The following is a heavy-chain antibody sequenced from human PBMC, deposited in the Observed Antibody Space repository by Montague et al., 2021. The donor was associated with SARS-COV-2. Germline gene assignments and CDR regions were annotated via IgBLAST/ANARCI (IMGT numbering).Heavy chain of an antibody. CDR2: INNRGNT. J-gene: IGHJ6*03. CDR3: VRVTHPRSAWPKYMDA. Sequence: SETLSLTCTVSGDSISSTSYYWGWIRQPPGKGLEWIGSINNRGNTYNKPSLRSRVSISVDTSKNQFSLNLRSVTAADTGLFYCVRVTHPRSAWPKYMDAWGQGTTVTVS. D-gene: IGHD4-11*01. CDR1: GDSISSTSYY. V-gene: IGHV4-39*01.